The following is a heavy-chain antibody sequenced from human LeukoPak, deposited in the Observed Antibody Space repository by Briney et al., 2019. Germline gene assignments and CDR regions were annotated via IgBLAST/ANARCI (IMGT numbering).Heavy chain of an antibody. J-gene: IGHJ4*02. Sequence: EGSLRLSCAASGFTFSSYGMHWVRQAPGKGLEWVAVISYDGSNKYYADSVKGRFTISRDNSKNTLYLQMNSLRAEDTAVYYCAKTRDSSGYYLDYWGQGTLVTVSS. D-gene: IGHD3-22*01. CDR3: AKTRDSSGYYLDY. CDR2: ISYDGSNK. CDR1: GFTFSSYG. V-gene: IGHV3-30*18.